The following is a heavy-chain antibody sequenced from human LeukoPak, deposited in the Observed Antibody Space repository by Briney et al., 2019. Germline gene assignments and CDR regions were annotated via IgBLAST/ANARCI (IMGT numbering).Heavy chain of an antibody. CDR3: ARDLFSGSGSHSGY. CDR1: GYTFTSYG. Sequence: ASVKVSCKASGYTFTSYGISWVRQAPGQGLEWMGWISAHNGNTNYAQKLQGRVTMTTDTFTTTAYMELRSLRSDDTAVYYCARDLFSGSGSHSGYWGQGTLVTVSS. V-gene: IGHV1-18*04. J-gene: IGHJ4*02. CDR2: ISAHNGNT. D-gene: IGHD3-10*01.